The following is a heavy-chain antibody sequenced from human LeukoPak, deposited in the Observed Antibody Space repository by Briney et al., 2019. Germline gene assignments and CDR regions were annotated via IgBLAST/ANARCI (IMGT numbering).Heavy chain of an antibody. Sequence: GGSLRLSCAASGFAFNTYAMHWVRQAPGQGLEWVALIWHDGSHKFYSNSVRGQFTISRDNSKNTVSLQMNNLRPEDTAVYYCAREIFGSGSYPVFWGQGTLVTVSS. CDR1: GFAFNTYA. CDR2: IWHDGSHK. J-gene: IGHJ4*02. D-gene: IGHD3-10*01. CDR3: AREIFGSGSYPVF. V-gene: IGHV3-33*01.